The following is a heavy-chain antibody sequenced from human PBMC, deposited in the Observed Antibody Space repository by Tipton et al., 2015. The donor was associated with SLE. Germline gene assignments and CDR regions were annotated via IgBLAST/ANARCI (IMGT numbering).Heavy chain of an antibody. J-gene: IGHJ4*02. CDR3: ARRIVAGGYGYYFDY. CDR2: INHSGSS. V-gene: IGHV4-34*01. D-gene: IGHD6-13*01. Sequence: TLSLTCVVHGGSFSGYYWSWFRQPPGKGLEWIGEINHSGSSNSKPPLKSRVTMSVDTSKNQFSLNLTSVTAADTAVYYCARRIVAGGYGYYFDYWGQGRLVTVYS. CDR1: GGSFSGYY.